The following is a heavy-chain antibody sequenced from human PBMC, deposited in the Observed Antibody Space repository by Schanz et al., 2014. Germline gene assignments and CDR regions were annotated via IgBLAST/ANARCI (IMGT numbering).Heavy chain of an antibody. CDR1: GVSISGGAYY. Sequence: QLQLQESGPGLVKPSQTLSLTCTVSGVSISGGAYYWTWIRQPPGKGLEWIGSIHYSGSTYYNPSVKSRVPIPAGPSENQLSLRRSSVTAADTAVYFCARRGRAFDTWGHGTMVTVSS. CDR2: IHYSGST. CDR3: ARRGRAFDT. J-gene: IGHJ3*02. V-gene: IGHV4-39*01.